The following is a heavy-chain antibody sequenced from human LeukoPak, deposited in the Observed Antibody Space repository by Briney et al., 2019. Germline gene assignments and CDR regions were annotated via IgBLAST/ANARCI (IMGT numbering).Heavy chain of an antibody. D-gene: IGHD6-13*01. CDR1: GFTFSSYR. J-gene: IGHJ4*02. CDR3: AREIQQLGFDY. CDR2: ISSSSSYI. V-gene: IGHV3-21*01. Sequence: KPGGSLRLSCAASGFTFSSYRMKSVRQAPGKGLEWVSSISSSSSYIYYADSVKGRFTLSRENAKNSLYLQMNSLRAEDTAVYYCAREIQQLGFDYWGQGTLVTVSS.